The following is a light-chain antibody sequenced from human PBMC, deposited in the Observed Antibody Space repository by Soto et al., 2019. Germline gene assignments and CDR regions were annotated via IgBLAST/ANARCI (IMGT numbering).Light chain of an antibody. J-gene: IGKJ4*01. CDR3: QQYGSSPLT. CDR1: QSVRSSD. V-gene: IGKV3-20*01. Sequence: EIVLTQSPGTLSLSPGERATLSCRAGQSVRSSDLAWYQQKPGQAPRLLIYGASSRATGIPDRFSGSGSGTDFTLTISRLEPEDFAVYYCQQYGSSPLTFGGGTKVEIK. CDR2: GAS.